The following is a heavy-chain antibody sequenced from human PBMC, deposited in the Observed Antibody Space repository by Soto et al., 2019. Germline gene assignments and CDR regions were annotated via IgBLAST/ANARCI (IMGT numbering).Heavy chain of an antibody. J-gene: IGHJ5*02. CDR1: GGSFSGYY. Sequence: SETLSLTCAVYGGSFSGYYWSWIRQPPGKGLEWIGEINHSGSTNYNPSLKSRVTISVDTSKNQFSLKLSSVTAADTAVYYCARRYRYFDWYKENWFGPWGQGTLVTVSS. CDR3: ARRYRYFDWYKENWFGP. CDR2: INHSGST. D-gene: IGHD3-9*01. V-gene: IGHV4-34*01.